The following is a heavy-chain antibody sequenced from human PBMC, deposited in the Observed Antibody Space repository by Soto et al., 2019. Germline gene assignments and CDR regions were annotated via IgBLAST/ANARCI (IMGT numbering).Heavy chain of an antibody. V-gene: IGHV4-4*02. J-gene: IGHJ4*02. CDR2: ISRTGST. D-gene: IGHD3-10*01. CDR3: SKWRPMDR. Sequence: PSETLSLTCTVSGGSIDSSNWWTWARQPPGKGLEWIGEISRTGSTNYNPSLRGRVTMSVDRSNNQFFLKVNSVIAADTAVYYCSKWRPMDRWGQGILVTVSP. CDR1: GGSIDSSNW.